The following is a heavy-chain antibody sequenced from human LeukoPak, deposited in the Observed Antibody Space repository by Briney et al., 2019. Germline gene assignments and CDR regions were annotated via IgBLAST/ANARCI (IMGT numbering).Heavy chain of an antibody. D-gene: IGHD1-26*01. V-gene: IGHV1-2*02. CDR2: IIHNSGGT. CDR3: ARDTTRDNWFDP. CDR1: GYTFTGYY. J-gene: IGHJ5*02. Sequence: GDSVKVSCKASGYTFTGYYMHWVRQAPGQGLEWMGWIIHNSGGTNYAQKFQGRVTMTRDTSISTAYMELSGLRSDDTAVYYCARDTTRDNWFDPWGQGTLVTVSS.